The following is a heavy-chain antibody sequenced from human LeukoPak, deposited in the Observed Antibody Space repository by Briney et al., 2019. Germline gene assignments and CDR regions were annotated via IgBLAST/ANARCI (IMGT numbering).Heavy chain of an antibody. CDR2: INHSGSA. CDR1: GGSFSGYY. CDR3: ARSIVGATPTLWYYYYYGMDV. J-gene: IGHJ6*02. D-gene: IGHD1-26*01. V-gene: IGHV4-34*01. Sequence: SETLSLTCAVSGGSFSGYYWTWIRQPPGKGLEWIGEINHSGSANYNPSLMSRVTISLDTSKNHFSLNLSSVTAADTAVYYCARSIVGATPTLWYYYYYGMDVWGQGTTVTVSS.